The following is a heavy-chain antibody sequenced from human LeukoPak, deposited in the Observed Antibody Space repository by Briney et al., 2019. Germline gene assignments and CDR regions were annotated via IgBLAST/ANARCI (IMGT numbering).Heavy chain of an antibody. CDR2: IYYSGST. CDR1: GGSISSYY. Sequence: SETLSLTCTVYGGSISSYYWSWIRQPPGKGLVWIGYIYYSGSTNYNPSLKSRFTISGVTSKIQFSLKLSSVTAADTAVDYCARLTSNKRITMTVDAFDIWGEGTMVTVSS. CDR3: ARLTSNKRITMTVDAFDI. J-gene: IGHJ3*02. D-gene: IGHD3-22*01. V-gene: IGHV4-59*01.